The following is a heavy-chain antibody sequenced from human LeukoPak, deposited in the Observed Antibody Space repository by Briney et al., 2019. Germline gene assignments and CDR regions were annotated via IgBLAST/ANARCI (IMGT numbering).Heavy chain of an antibody. CDR1: GFTFSRNW. V-gene: IGHV3-74*01. CDR2: INSDGSTT. Sequence: GASLRLSCAASGFTFSRNWMHWVRQTPGKGLVWVSRINSDGSTTTYADSVKGRFTISRDNAKNTLYLQMSSLRAEDTAVYFCARSERYYYDSSDYYAFDYWGQGTLVTVSS. CDR3: ARSERYYYDSSDYYAFDY. J-gene: IGHJ4*02. D-gene: IGHD3-22*01.